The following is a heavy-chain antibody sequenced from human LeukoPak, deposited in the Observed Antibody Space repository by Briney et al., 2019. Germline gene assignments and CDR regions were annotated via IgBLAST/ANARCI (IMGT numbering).Heavy chain of an antibody. CDR3: ARALPFGGYYDY. CDR1: GFTFSSYE. CDR2: IYGGGTT. D-gene: IGHD3-22*01. V-gene: IGHV3-53*01. Sequence: GGSLRLSCAASGFTFSSYEMNWVRQAPGMGLEWVSVIYGGGTTYYGDSVKGRFAISRDNSKNTLYLQMNSLRAEDTAVYYCARALPFGGYYDYWGQGTLVTVSS. J-gene: IGHJ4*02.